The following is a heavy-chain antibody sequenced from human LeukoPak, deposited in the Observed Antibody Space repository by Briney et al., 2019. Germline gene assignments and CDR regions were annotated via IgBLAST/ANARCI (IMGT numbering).Heavy chain of an antibody. CDR2: INHSGST. Sequence: SETLSLTCAVYGGSFSGYYWSWIRQPPGKGLEWIGEINHSGSTNYNPSLKSRVTISVDTSKNQFSLKLSSVTAADTAVYYCARGTFRGTRYYYYYMDVWGKGTTVTVSS. J-gene: IGHJ6*03. D-gene: IGHD1-26*01. V-gene: IGHV4-34*01. CDR3: ARGTFRGTRYYYYYMDV. CDR1: GGSFSGYY.